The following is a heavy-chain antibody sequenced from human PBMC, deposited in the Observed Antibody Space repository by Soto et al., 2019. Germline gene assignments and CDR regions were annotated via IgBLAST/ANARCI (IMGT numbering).Heavy chain of an antibody. CDR1: GFTFDRYA. V-gene: IGHV3-48*02. D-gene: IGHD3-16*01. CDR2: ISPASATV. CDR3: ARDHRWAFDY. J-gene: IGHJ4*02. Sequence: EVQLVESGGGLVQPGGYLRLSCVASGFTFDRYAMNWVRQAPGKGLEWLSWISPASATVEDSDSVTGRFTMSRDDAKNLLNLQMNSLKDEDTAVYYCARDHRWAFDYWGKGTRVTVTS.